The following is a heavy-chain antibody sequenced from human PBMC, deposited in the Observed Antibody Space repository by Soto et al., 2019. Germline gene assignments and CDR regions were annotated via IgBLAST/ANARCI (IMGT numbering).Heavy chain of an antibody. CDR1: GFIFSDYA. D-gene: IGHD6-13*01. J-gene: IGHJ4*02. CDR3: AKARHSTSWYGVEADF. Sequence: QVQLVESGGGVVQPGRSLRLSCAASGFIFSDYAMHWVRQAPGKGLEWVAVISYGGDNKYYADSVRGRFAISGDNLKNTLYLQMNSLNPEDTAVYHCAKARHSTSWYGVEADFWGQGTLVTVSS. CDR2: ISYGGDNK. V-gene: IGHV3-30*09.